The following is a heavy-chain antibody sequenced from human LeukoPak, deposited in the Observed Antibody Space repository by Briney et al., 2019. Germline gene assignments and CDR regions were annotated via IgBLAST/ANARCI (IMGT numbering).Heavy chain of an antibody. CDR1: GGSLNRFY. V-gene: IGHV4-4*07. Sequence: SETLSLTCTVSGGSLNRFYWAWIRQPAGRGLEWSGRIHSGGTTNYNPSLESRLTFSLDTSQNHFSLKLNSVTAADTAVYYCAGDSPDGYTSGHYLDVWSKGTTVTVSS. CDR2: IHSGGTT. D-gene: IGHD5-18*01. CDR3: AGDSPDGYTSGHYLDV. J-gene: IGHJ6*03.